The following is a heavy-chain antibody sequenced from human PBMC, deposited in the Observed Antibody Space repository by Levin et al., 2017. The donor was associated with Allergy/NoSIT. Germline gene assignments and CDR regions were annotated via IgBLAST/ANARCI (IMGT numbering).Heavy chain of an antibody. CDR3: AKAISSSWYESYYYGMDV. J-gene: IGHJ6*02. V-gene: IGHV3-23*01. CDR2: ISGSGGST. D-gene: IGHD6-13*01. Sequence: GGSLRLSCAASGFTFSSYAMSWVRQAPGKGLEWVSAISGSGGSTYYADSVKGRFTISRDNSKNTLYLQMNSLRAEDTAVYYCAKAISSSWYESYYYGMDVWGQGTTVTVSS. CDR1: GFTFSSYA.